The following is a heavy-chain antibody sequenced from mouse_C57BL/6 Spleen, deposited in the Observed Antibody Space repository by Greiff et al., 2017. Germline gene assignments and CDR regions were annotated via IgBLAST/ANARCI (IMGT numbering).Heavy chain of an antibody. V-gene: IGHV1-80*01. CDR2: IYPGDGDT. J-gene: IGHJ1*03. Sequence: VNLVESGAELVKPGASVKISCKASGYAFSSYWMNWVKQRPGKGLEWIGQIYPGDGDTNYNGKFKGKATLTADKSSSTAYMQLSSLTSEDSAVYFCARTPYYSNSVDWYFDVWGTGTTVTVSS. CDR3: ARTPYYSNSVDWYFDV. CDR1: GYAFSSYW. D-gene: IGHD2-5*01.